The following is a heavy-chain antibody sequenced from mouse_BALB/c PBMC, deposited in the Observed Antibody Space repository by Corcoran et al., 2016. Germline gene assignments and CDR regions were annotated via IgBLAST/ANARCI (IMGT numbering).Heavy chain of an antibody. Sequence: QMQLQESGPGLVKPSQSLVLACPITGFPITSGYYWIWIRQSPGKLLEWMGYITHSGETFYNPTLQSPISITRKTSKNQFFLQLNSVNTEDTARYYCAGDKDGYCFFDVWGAATTVTVSS. CDR3: AGDKDGYCFFDV. V-gene: IGHV12-3*02. CDR2: ITHSGET. J-gene: IGHJ1*01. CDR1: GFPITSGYY.